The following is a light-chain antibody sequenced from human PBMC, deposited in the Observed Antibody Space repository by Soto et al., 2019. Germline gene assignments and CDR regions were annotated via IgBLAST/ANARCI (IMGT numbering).Light chain of an antibody. CDR2: DNN. CDR1: NSNIGAGYD. CDR3: QSYDSSLSGSL. J-gene: IGLJ3*02. V-gene: IGLV1-40*01. Sequence: QSVLTQPPSVSGAPGRKVTISCTGSNSNIGAGYDVHWYQHLPGTAPKLVIYDNNDRPSGVPDRFSGSKSGTSASLAITGLQTEDEADYYCQSYDSSLSGSLFGGGTKVTVL.